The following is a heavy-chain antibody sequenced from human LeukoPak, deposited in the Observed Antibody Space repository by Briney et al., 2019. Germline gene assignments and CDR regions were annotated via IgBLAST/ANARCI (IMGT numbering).Heavy chain of an antibody. J-gene: IGHJ4*02. D-gene: IGHD2-21*01. CDR3: AKDIFRWSFHS. CDR1: GFPFSESA. Sequence: PGGSLRLSCAVSGFPFSESAMTWVRQAPGKGLECVSGIGGDFKTHYADSVKGRFTISRDTSKNMLFLQMNNLRAEDTAVYYCAKDIFRWSFHSWGQGTLVTVSS. CDR2: IGGDFKT. V-gene: IGHV3-23*01.